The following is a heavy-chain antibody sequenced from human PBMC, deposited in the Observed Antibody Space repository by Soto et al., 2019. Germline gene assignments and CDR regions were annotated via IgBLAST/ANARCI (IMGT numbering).Heavy chain of an antibody. J-gene: IGHJ4*02. CDR1: GYTLTSYG. CDR2: ISAYNGNT. D-gene: IGHD2-2*01. V-gene: IGHV1-18*01. Sequence: ASVKVSCKASGYTLTSYGISWVRQAPGQGLEWMGWISAYNGNTNYAQKLQGRVTMTTDTSTSTAYMELRSLRSDDTAVYYCATYPLYCSSTSCYAYYWGQGTLVTVSS. CDR3: ATYPLYCSSTSCYAYY.